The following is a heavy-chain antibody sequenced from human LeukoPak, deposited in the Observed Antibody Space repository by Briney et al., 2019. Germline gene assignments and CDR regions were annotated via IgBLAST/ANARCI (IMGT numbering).Heavy chain of an antibody. CDR1: GFTFSSYS. CDR2: ISSSSSYI. J-gene: IGHJ4*02. CDR3: AREEGYCSGGSCYPDY. D-gene: IGHD2-15*01. V-gene: IGHV3-21*01. Sequence: PGGSLRLSCAASGFTFSSYSMNWVRQAPGKGLEWVSSISSSSSYIYYADSVKGRFTISRDNAKNTLYLQMNSLRAEDTAVYYCAREEGYCSGGSCYPDYWGQGTLVTVS.